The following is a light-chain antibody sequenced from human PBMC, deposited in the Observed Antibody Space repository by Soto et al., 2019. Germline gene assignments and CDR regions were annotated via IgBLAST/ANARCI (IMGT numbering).Light chain of an antibody. CDR1: RSISTS. J-gene: IGKJ1*01. V-gene: IGKV1-5*03. CDR3: QQYDSYSWT. Sequence: DIQMTQSPSTLSACAGDRVNITCRASRSISTSLAWYQQKPGKAPKLLIYLASSLESGVPARFSGSGSATEFTLSISSLQPDDFATYYCQQYDSYSWTFGQGTKVDIK. CDR2: LAS.